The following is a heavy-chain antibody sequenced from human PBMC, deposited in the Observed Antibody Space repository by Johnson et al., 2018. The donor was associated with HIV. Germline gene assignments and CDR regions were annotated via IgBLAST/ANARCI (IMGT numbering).Heavy chain of an antibody. CDR1: GFTFSSYD. CDR3: ARGSKPAAFDI. J-gene: IGHJ3*02. Sequence: QVQLVESGGGVVQPGRSLRLSCAASGFTFSSYDMHWVRQAPGKGLEWVAVLYSGGSTYYADSVKGRFTISRDNSKNTLYLQMNSLRAEDTAVYYCARGSKPAAFDIWGQGAMGTLSS. V-gene: IGHV3-NL1*01. CDR2: LYSGGST.